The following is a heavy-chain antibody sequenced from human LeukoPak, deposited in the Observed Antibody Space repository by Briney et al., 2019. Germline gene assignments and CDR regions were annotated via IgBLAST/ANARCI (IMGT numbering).Heavy chain of an antibody. Sequence: EESLKISCKGFGYSFTSYWIGWVRQMPGKGLEWMGIIYPGDSDTRYSPSFQGQVTISADKSISTAYLQWSSLKASDTAMYYCARDRAAFTPSTGYYYGMDVWGQGTTVTVSS. J-gene: IGHJ6*02. D-gene: IGHD3-16*01. V-gene: IGHV5-51*01. CDR2: IYPGDSDT. CDR3: ARDRAAFTPSTGYYYGMDV. CDR1: GYSFTSYW.